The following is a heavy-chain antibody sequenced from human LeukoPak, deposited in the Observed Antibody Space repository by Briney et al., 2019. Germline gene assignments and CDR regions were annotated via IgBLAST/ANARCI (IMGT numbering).Heavy chain of an antibody. V-gene: IGHV4-34*01. CDR2: INHSGST. CDR3: ARDPTSSYLDY. CDR1: GGSFSGYY. J-gene: IGHJ4*02. D-gene: IGHD5-18*01. Sequence: PSETLSLTCAVYGGSFSGYYWGWIRQPPGKGLEWIGEINHSGSTNYNPPLKSRVTISVDTSKNQFSLKLSSVTAADTAVYYCARDPTSSYLDYWGQGTLVTVSS.